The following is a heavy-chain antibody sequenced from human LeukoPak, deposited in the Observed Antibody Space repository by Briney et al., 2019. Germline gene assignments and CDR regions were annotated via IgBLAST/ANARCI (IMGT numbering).Heavy chain of an antibody. V-gene: IGHV3-9*01. CDR1: GFTFDDYA. CDR3: AKGDSSGWYAPRFDP. D-gene: IGHD6-19*01. CDR2: ISWNSGSI. J-gene: IGHJ5*02. Sequence: PGGSLRLSCAASGFTFDDYAMHWVRQAPGKGLEWVSGISWNSGSIGYADSVKGRFTISRDNAKNSLYLQMNSLRAEDTALYYCAKGDSSGWYAPRFDPWGQGTLVTVSS.